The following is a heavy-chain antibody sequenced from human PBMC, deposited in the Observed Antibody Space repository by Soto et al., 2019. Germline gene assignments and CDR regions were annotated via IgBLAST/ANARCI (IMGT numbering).Heavy chain of an antibody. V-gene: IGHV4-4*02. CDR2: VYQSGTT. D-gene: IGHD6-19*01. CDR3: ANWKSSSVWD. CDR1: GASISSSDW. Sequence: QVLLQESGPGLVKPSGTLSLTCAVSGASISSSDWWSWLRQPPGRGLEWIGEVYQSGTTNYNPSLKSRLSMSIDKSKNQFSLKMTSVTAVDTAVYYCANWKSSSVWDWGQGTLVTVSS. J-gene: IGHJ4*02.